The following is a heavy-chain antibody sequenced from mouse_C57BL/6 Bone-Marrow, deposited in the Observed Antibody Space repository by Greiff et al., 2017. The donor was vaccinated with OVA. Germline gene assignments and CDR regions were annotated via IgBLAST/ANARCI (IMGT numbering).Heavy chain of an antibody. CDR1: GYTFTDHS. Sequence: VQLQQSDAELVKPGASVKLSCKASGYTFTDHSIHWMKQRPEQGLEWIGYIYPRDGSTKYNEKFKGKATLTAEKSSSTAYMQLTSLTSEDSAVYVGAISATVVEGDFDDWGTGTTVTVSS. V-gene: IGHV1-78*01. CDR3: AISATVVEGDFDD. CDR2: IYPRDGST. J-gene: IGHJ1*03. D-gene: IGHD1-1*01.